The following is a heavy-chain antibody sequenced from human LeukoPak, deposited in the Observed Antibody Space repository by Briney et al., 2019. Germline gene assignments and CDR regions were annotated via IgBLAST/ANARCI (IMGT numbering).Heavy chain of an antibody. Sequence: PGGSLRLSCAASGFTFDGYGMSWVRQAPGKGLEWVSGITGNGGSVGYADSMKGRFTISRDNAKNSLYLQMNSLRAEDTALYYCARGYCSGGSCWYFDYWGQGTLVTVSS. CDR2: ITGNGGSV. V-gene: IGHV3-20*04. CDR3: ARGYCSGGSCWYFDY. D-gene: IGHD2-15*01. J-gene: IGHJ4*02. CDR1: GFTFDGYG.